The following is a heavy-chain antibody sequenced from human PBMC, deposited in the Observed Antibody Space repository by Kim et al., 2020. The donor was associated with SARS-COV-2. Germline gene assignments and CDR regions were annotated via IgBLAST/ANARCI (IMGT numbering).Heavy chain of an antibody. V-gene: IGHV1-69*04. CDR2: IIPIFGIA. Sequence: SVKVSCKASGGTFSSYAISWVRQAPGQGLEWMGRIIPIFGIANYAQKFQGRVTITADKSTSTAYMELSSLRSEDTAVYYCARGKGSGSYYKGRGWFDPWGQGTLVTVSS. D-gene: IGHD3-10*01. J-gene: IGHJ5*02. CDR3: ARGKGSGSYYKGRGWFDP. CDR1: GGTFSSYA.